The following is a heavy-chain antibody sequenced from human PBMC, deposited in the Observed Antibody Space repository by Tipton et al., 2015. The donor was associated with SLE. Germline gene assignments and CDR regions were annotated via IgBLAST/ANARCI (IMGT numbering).Heavy chain of an antibody. J-gene: IGHJ6*03. Sequence: TLSLTCTVSGGSINNYYWSWIRQTPGKGLEWIGNVYYSGSTSYNPSPKSRVIISVDTSKNHFSLRLSSVTAADTAVYYCARVDDIDYYYYFMDVWGKGTTVTVSS. CDR1: GGSINNYY. CDR3: ARVDDIDYYYYFMDV. CDR2: VYYSGST. V-gene: IGHV4-59*01. D-gene: IGHD3-9*01.